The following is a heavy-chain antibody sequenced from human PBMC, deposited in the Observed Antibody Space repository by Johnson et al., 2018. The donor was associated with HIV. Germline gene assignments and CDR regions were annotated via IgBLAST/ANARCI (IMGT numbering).Heavy chain of an antibody. V-gene: IGHV3-33*08. J-gene: IGHJ3*02. Sequence: QVELVVPGVGVFQPGSSLILSCTVSGFTFSHYGMHWVRQAPGKGLEWVAVIWYDGSNKSYADSLKGRFTFSRDNAKSTLHVQMNSLRAEDTAVYYCARGGIAAKEPWRAFDIWGQGTMVTVSS. D-gene: IGHD6-13*01. CDR3: ARGGIAAKEPWRAFDI. CDR1: GFTFSHYG. CDR2: IWYDGSNK.